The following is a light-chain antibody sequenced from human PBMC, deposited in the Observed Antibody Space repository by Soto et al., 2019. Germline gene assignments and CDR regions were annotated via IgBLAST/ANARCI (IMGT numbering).Light chain of an antibody. CDR2: GAS. J-gene: IGKJ1*01. CDR1: QSVRSSY. CDR3: QHYGSSGT. Sequence: EIVLTQSPGTLSVSPGERATLSCRASQSVRSSYLAWYQQKPGQAPRLLIYGASSRATGIPDSISGSASGTDFPLTISRLEPEFFALYYCQHYGSSGTFGQGTKVDIK. V-gene: IGKV3-20*01.